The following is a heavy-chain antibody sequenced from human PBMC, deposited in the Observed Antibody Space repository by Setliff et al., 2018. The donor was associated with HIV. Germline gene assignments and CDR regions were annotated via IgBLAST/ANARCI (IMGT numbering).Heavy chain of an antibody. CDR1: GYSISSGYY. CDR3: ARGGLYSPAPPGEGHFFDY. J-gene: IGHJ4*02. Sequence: SETLSLTCTVSGYSISSGYYWGWLRQPPGKGLEWIGSMYDSGSTYYNPSLKSRVTISVDSSKNQFSLKLNSVTAADTAVYYCARGGLYSPAPPGEGHFFDYWGQGTLVTVSS. D-gene: IGHD5-18*01. V-gene: IGHV4-38-2*02. CDR2: MYDSGST.